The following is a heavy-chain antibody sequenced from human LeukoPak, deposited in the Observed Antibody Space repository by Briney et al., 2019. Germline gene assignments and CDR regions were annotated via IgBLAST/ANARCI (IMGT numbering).Heavy chain of an antibody. CDR1: GFTFNRSW. CDR2: MDPSGSQK. V-gene: IGHV3-7*01. J-gene: IGHJ4*02. CDR3: AIWTSGNY. Sequence: GGSLRLSCAASGFTFNRSWMNWVRQAPGKGLEWVANMDPSGSQKRYVDSVKGRFTIFKDNPGTSLYLEMYSLRAEDTAIYYCAIWTSGNYWGQGTPVTVSS. D-gene: IGHD1-1*01.